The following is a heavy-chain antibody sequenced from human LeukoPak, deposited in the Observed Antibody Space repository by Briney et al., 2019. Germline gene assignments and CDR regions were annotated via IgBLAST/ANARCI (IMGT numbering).Heavy chain of an antibody. CDR1: GGSISSSSYY. Sequence: SETLSLTCTVSGGSISSSSYYWGWIRQPPGKGLEWIGSIYYSGSTYYNPSLKSRVTISVDTSKNQFSLKLSSVTAADTAVYYCARLLVGGYCDYWGQGTLVTVSS. V-gene: IGHV4-39*07. CDR3: ARLLVGGYCDY. J-gene: IGHJ4*02. D-gene: IGHD2-8*02. CDR2: IYYSGST.